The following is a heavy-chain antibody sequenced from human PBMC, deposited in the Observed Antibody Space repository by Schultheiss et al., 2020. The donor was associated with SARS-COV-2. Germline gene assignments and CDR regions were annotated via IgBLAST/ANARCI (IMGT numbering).Heavy chain of an antibody. V-gene: IGHV2-5*02. CDR3: AHRAYSSSSGDRGWFDP. D-gene: IGHD6-6*01. CDR2: IYWDDDK. CDR1: GFSLSTSGVG. Sequence: SGPTLVKPTQTLTLTCTFSGFSLSTSGVGVGWIRQPPGKALEWLALIYWDDDKRYSPSLKSRLTITKDTSKNQVVLTMTNMDPVDTATYYWAHRAYSSSSGDRGWFDPWGQGTLVTVSS. J-gene: IGHJ5*02.